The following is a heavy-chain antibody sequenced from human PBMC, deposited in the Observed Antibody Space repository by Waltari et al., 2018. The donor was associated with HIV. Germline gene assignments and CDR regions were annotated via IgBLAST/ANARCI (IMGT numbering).Heavy chain of an antibody. CDR3: ASDAYGSGSYYNPDAFDI. CDR2: ISSSGSTI. J-gene: IGHJ3*02. V-gene: IGHV3-48*03. CDR1: GFTFSTYE. D-gene: IGHD3-10*01. Sequence: EVQLVESGGGLVQPGGSLRLSCAASGFTFSTYEMNWVLQAPGKGLEWVSYISSSGSTIYYADSVKGRFTISRDNAKNSLSLQMNSLRAEDTAVYYCASDAYGSGSYYNPDAFDIWGQGTMVTVSS.